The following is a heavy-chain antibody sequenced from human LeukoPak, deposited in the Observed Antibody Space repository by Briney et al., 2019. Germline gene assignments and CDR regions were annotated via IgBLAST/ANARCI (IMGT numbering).Heavy chain of an antibody. V-gene: IGHV1-2*02. CDR2: INPKSGGT. Sequence: ASVKVSCKTSGYTFTGYYMHWVRQAPGQGLEWMGWINPKSGGTNYAQKFLGRVTMTRDTSISAAHMELSRLRSDDTAVYYCARCDYDSGAYSYDNWGQGTLVIVSS. CDR3: ARCDYDSGAYSYDN. D-gene: IGHD3-22*01. J-gene: IGHJ4*02. CDR1: GYTFTGYY.